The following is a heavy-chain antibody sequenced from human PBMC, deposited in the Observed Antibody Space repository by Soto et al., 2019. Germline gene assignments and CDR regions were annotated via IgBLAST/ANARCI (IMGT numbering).Heavy chain of an antibody. V-gene: IGHV4-39*01. CDR1: GGSISSSSYY. J-gene: IGHJ6*02. CDR2: IYYSGST. D-gene: IGHD3-10*02. Sequence: SETLSLTCTVSGGSISSSSYYWGWIRQPPGKGLEWIGSIYYSGSTYYNPSLKSRVNISVDTSKNQFSLKLSSVTAADTAVYYCARLFGSYYYYGMEGWGQGTTVTVSS. CDR3: ARLFGSYYYYGMEG.